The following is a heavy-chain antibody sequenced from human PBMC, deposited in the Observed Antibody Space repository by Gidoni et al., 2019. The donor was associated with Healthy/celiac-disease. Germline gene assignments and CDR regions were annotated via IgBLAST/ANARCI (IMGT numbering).Heavy chain of an antibody. Sequence: QVQLQQWGAGLLKPSETLSLTCAVYGGSFSAYYWSWIRQPPGKGLEWIGEINHSGSTNYNPSLKSRVTISVDTSKNQFSLRLSSVTAADTAVYYCARKGRGLLLNWFDPWGQGTLVTVSS. D-gene: IGHD2-21*01. CDR3: ARKGRGLLLNWFDP. J-gene: IGHJ5*02. CDR2: INHSGST. V-gene: IGHV4-34*01. CDR1: GGSFSAYY.